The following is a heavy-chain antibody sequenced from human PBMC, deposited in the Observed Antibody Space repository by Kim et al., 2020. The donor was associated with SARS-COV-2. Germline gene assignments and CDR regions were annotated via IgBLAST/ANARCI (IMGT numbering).Heavy chain of an antibody. CDR3: ARLQLWHQIDY. CDR1: GGSISSSSYY. J-gene: IGHJ4*02. CDR2: IYYSGST. D-gene: IGHD5-18*01. Sequence: SETLSLTCTVSGGSISSSSYYWGWIRQPPGKGLEWIGSIYYSGSTYYNPSLKSRVTISVDTSKNQFSLKLSSVTAADTAVYYCARLQLWHQIDYWGQGTLVTVSS. V-gene: IGHV4-39*01.